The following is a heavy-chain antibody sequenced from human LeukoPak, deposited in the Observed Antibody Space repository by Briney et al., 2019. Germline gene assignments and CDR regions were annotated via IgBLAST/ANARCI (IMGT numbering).Heavy chain of an antibody. V-gene: IGHV3-21*01. Sequence: GGSLRLSCAASGFTFSSYSMNWVRQAPGKGLEWVSSINSNSSYIYYTDSLKGRFTISRDNAKNSLYLQMNSLRAEDTAVYYCARDKVVGATLIYFDYWGQGTLVTVSS. D-gene: IGHD1-26*01. CDR2: INSNSSYI. CDR3: ARDKVVGATLIYFDY. CDR1: GFTFSSYS. J-gene: IGHJ4*02.